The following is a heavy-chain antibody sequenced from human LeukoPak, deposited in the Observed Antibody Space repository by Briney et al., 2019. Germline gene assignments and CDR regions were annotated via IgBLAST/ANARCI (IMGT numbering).Heavy chain of an antibody. CDR3: ASRDSSGSFDY. D-gene: IGHD3-22*01. Sequence: PSQTLSLTCAVSGGSISSGGYSWSWIRQPPGKGLEWIGYIYYSGSTNYNPSLKSRVTISVDTSKNQFSLKLSSVTAADTAVYYCASRDSSGSFDYWGQGTLVTVSS. CDR2: IYYSGST. CDR1: GGSISSGGYS. V-gene: IGHV4-30-4*07. J-gene: IGHJ4*02.